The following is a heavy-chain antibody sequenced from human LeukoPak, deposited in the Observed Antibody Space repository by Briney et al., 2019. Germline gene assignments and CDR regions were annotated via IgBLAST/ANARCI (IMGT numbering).Heavy chain of an antibody. D-gene: IGHD3-10*01. CDR3: ARVGVGSLSMVRGIIEDTEYFQH. J-gene: IGHJ1*01. CDR2: IYHSGSS. V-gene: IGHV4-38-2*02. Sequence: SETLSLTCSVSGYSISSGYYWSWIRQPPGKGLEWIGYIYHSGSSYYNPSLKSRVTISVDRSKNQFSLKLSSLTAADTAVYYCARVGVGSLSMVRGIIEDTEYFQHWGQGTLVTVSS. CDR1: GYSISSGYY.